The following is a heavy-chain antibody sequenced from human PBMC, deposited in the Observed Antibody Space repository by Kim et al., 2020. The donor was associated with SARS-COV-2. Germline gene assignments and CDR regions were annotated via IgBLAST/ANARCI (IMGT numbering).Heavy chain of an antibody. CDR3: ARFMTTVTSSFDY. Sequence: ASVKVSCKASGYTFTSSRIISVRQPPGPGLEWMGWISAYNGNTNYAQKLQGRVTMTTDTSTSTAYMELRSLRSDDTAVYYCARFMTTVTSSFDYWGQGTLVTVSS. V-gene: IGHV1-18*01. CDR1: GYTFTSSR. CDR2: ISAYNGNT. J-gene: IGHJ4*02. D-gene: IGHD4-17*01.